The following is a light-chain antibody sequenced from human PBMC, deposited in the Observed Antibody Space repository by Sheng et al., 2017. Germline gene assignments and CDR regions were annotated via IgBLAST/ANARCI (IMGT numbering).Light chain of an antibody. J-gene: IGLJ1*01. V-gene: IGLV2-8*01. CDR3: SSYAGSNTYV. CDR1: SRDVGGYNY. CDR2: EVT. Sequence: QSALTQPPSASGSPGQSVTISCTGTSRDVGGYNYVSRYQQHPGKAPKLMIYEVTNRPSGVPDRFSGSKSGNTASLTVSGLQAEDEADYYCSSYAGSNTYVFGSGTKVTVL.